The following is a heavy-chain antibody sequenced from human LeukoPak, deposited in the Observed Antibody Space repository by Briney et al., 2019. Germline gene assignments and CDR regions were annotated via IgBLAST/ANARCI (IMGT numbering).Heavy chain of an antibody. CDR3: AKEVTYSSSCYFDY. Sequence: PGRSLRLSCAASGFTFSSYGMHWVRQAPGKGLEWVAVISYDGSNKYYADSVKGRFTISRDNSKNTLYLQMNSLRAEDTAVYYCAKEVTYSSSCYFDYWGQGTLVTVSS. V-gene: IGHV3-30*18. D-gene: IGHD6-13*01. J-gene: IGHJ4*02. CDR1: GFTFSSYG. CDR2: ISYDGSNK.